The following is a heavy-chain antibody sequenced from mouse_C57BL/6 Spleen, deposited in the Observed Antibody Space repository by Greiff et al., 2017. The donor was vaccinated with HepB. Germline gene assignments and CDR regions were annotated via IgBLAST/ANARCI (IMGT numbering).Heavy chain of an antibody. J-gene: IGHJ3*01. D-gene: IGHD2-4*01. CDR2: IDPSDSYT. CDR1: GYTFTSYW. Sequence: QVQLQQPGAELVMPGASVKLSCKASGYTFTSYWMHWVKQRPGQGLEWIGEIDPSDSYTNYNQKFKGKSTLTVDKSSSTAYIQLSSLTSEDSAVYYCASGNYDYAWFAYWGQGTLVTVSA. CDR3: ASGNYDYAWFAY. V-gene: IGHV1-69*01.